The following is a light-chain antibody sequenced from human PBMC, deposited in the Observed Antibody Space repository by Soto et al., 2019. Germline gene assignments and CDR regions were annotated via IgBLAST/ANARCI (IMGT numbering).Light chain of an antibody. CDR3: SSYTATRTYV. CDR1: SSDVGGYIF. CDR2: DVN. J-gene: IGLJ1*01. V-gene: IGLV2-8*01. Sequence: QSALTQPPSASGSPGQSVTISCTGTSSDVGGYIFVSWYQQHPGKVPKLIIYDVNKRPSGVPDRFSGSKYGNTASLTVSGLQAEDEGDYYCSSYTATRTYVFGTGTKVTVL.